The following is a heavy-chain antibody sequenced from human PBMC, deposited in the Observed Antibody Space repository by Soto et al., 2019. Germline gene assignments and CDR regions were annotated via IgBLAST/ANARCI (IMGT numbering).Heavy chain of an antibody. CDR3: ARIPRRGYSYGIDY. CDR2: IYFTGAT. D-gene: IGHD2-21*02. CDR1: GASISSGTSY. V-gene: IGHV4-31*03. Sequence: QVQLQESGPGLEKPSQTLSLTSNVSGASISSGTSYWTWIRQHPGEGLEWIGHIYFTGATYSNPSLRSRLTMSVDTSKNQFSLKLTSVTAADTATYYCARIPRRGYSYGIDYWGQGTLVTVSS. J-gene: IGHJ4*02.